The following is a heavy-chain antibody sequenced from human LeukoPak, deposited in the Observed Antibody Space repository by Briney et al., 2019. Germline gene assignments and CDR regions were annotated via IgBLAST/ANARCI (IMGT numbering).Heavy chain of an antibody. CDR2: TYHSGST. D-gene: IGHD6-13*01. CDR3: ARHRGDSSSWYLADY. J-gene: IGHJ4*02. V-gene: IGHV4-38-2*01. Sequence: PSETLSLTCAVSGYSIRSGYYWGWIRQPPGKGLEWIGNTYHSGSTYYSPSLKSRVTISMDTSKNQFSLKLSSVTAADTAVYYCARHRGDSSSWYLADYWGQGTLLTVSS. CDR1: GYSIRSGYY.